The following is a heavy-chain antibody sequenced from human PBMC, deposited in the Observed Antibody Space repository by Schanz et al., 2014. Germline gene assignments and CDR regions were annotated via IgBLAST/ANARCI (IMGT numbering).Heavy chain of an antibody. D-gene: IGHD6-13*01. CDR3: ARGLIAAAGGAFDY. CDR2: ISDSGDTA. CDR1: GFTFSSYA. Sequence: EVQLLESGGGLVQPGGSLRLSCAASGFTFSSYAMSWVRQAPGKGLEWVSLISDSGDTAYYADSVKGRFTISRDNSKNSLYLQMNSLRAEDTAIYYCARGLIAAAGGAFDYWGQGTLXTVSS. V-gene: IGHV3-23*01. J-gene: IGHJ4*02.